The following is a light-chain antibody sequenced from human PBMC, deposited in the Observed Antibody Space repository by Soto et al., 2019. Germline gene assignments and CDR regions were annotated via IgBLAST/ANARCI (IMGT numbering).Light chain of an antibody. J-gene: IGLJ1*01. CDR2: EVS. CDR1: SSDVGGYNF. Sequence: QSALTQPASVSGSPGQSITISCTGTSSDVGGYNFVSWYQQHPGKAPKLMIYEVSKRPAGVSNRVSGSKSGNTASLTISGLQAEDEADYCCSSYTSSSTLVFGSGTKLTVL. CDR3: SSYTSSSTLV. V-gene: IGLV2-14*01.